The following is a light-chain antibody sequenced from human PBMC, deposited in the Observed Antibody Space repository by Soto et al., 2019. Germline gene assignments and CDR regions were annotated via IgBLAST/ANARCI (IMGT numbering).Light chain of an antibody. Sequence: EVVLTQSPVTLSLSPGERATLSCRASQSFRGLLAWYQQKPGHAPRLLIYDAYNRATGIPPRFSGSGSGTDFTRTISSLEPEDSAGYYCQQRHMWPITFGQGTRLEI. CDR2: DAY. J-gene: IGKJ5*01. V-gene: IGKV3-11*01. CDR3: QQRHMWPIT. CDR1: QSFRGL.